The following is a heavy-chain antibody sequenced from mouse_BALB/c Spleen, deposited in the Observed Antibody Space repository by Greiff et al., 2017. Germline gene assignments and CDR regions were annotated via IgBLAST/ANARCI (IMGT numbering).Heavy chain of an antibody. CDR3: ANYGGFAWFAY. CDR2: INPSSGYT. Sequence: QVQLQQSAAELARPGASVKMSCKASGYTFTSYTMHWVKQRPGQGLEWIGYINPSSGYTEYNQKFKDKTTLTADKSSSTAYMQLSSLTSEDSAVYYCANYGGFAWFAYWGQGTLVTVSA. D-gene: IGHD1-2*01. V-gene: IGHV1-4*02. J-gene: IGHJ3*01. CDR1: GYTFTSYT.